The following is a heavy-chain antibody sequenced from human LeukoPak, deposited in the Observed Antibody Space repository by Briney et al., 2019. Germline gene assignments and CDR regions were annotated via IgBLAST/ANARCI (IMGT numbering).Heavy chain of an antibody. J-gene: IGHJ4*02. Sequence: LAGGSLRLSCSASGFTFSNYAMSWVRQAPGKGLEWVSAISGSGGSTYYADSVKGRFTISRDNSKNTLYLQMNSLRAEDTAVYYCAKDTAAADAWGVFDYWGQGTLVTVSS. V-gene: IGHV3-23*01. D-gene: IGHD3-16*01. CDR3: AKDTAAADAWGVFDY. CDR1: GFTFSNYA. CDR2: ISGSGGST.